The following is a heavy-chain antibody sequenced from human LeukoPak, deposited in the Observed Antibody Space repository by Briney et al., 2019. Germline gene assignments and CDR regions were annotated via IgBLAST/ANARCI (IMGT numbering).Heavy chain of an antibody. CDR2: ISGSGGST. Sequence: GGSLRLSCAASGFTFSSYAMSWVRQAPGKGLEWVSAISGSGGSTYYADSVKGRFTISRDNSKNTLYLQMNSLRAEDTAVYYCAKDPYCSSTSCYAGRWFDPWGQGTLVTVSS. CDR3: AKDPYCSSTSCYAGRWFDP. D-gene: IGHD2-2*01. CDR1: GFTFSSYA. V-gene: IGHV3-23*01. J-gene: IGHJ5*02.